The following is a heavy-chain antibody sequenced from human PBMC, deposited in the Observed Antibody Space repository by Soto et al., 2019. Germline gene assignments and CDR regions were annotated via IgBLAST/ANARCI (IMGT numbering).Heavy chain of an antibody. Sequence: QVQLVESGGGVVQPGRSLRLSCAASRFTFSSYGMHWVRQAPGKGLEWVAVISYDGSNKYYADSVKGRFTISRDNSKNTLYLQMNSLRAEDTAVYYCAKTLSGYNYGPSGSYYYGMDVWGQRTTVTVSS. J-gene: IGHJ6*02. V-gene: IGHV3-30*18. CDR3: AKTLSGYNYGPSGSYYYGMDV. CDR1: RFTFSSYG. D-gene: IGHD5-18*01. CDR2: ISYDGSNK.